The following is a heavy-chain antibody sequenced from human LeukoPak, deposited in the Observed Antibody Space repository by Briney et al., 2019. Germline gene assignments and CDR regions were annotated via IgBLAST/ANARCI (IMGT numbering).Heavy chain of an antibody. CDR2: ISYDGSNK. Sequence: GGSLRLSCAASGFTFISYAMHWVRQAPGKGLEWVAVISYDGSNKYYADSVKGRFTISRDNSKNTLYLQMNSLRAEDTAVYYCARAIWFGELFDWFDPWGQGTLVTVSS. V-gene: IGHV3-30*04. CDR1: GFTFISYA. J-gene: IGHJ5*02. CDR3: ARAIWFGELFDWFDP. D-gene: IGHD3-10*01.